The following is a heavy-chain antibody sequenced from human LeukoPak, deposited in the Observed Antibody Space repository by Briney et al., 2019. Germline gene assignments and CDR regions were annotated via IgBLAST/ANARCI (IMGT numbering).Heavy chain of an antibody. V-gene: IGHV1-2*02. J-gene: IGHJ4*02. CDR1: GYTFTGYY. CDR3: AREDSGYVDY. D-gene: IGHD6-19*01. Sequence: GASVKVSCKASGYTFTGYYIHWVRQAPGQGPEWMGWVNPNSGDTNYAQKFQGSVTMTRDTSISTAYMELSGLRSDDTAVYYCAREDSGYVDYWGQGTLVTVSS. CDR2: VNPNSGDT.